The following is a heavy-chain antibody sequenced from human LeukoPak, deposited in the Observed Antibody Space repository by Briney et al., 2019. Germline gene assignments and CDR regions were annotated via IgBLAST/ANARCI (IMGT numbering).Heavy chain of an antibody. CDR2: INWNGGST. CDR1: GFTFDDYG. CDR3: ARARGYSHPFFDY. V-gene: IGHV3-20*04. J-gene: IGHJ4*02. Sequence: GGSLRLSCAASGFTFDDYGMSWFRQAPGKGLEWASGINWNGGSTGYADSVKGRFTISRDNAKNSLYLQMNSLRAEDTALYYCARARGYSHPFFDYWGQGTLVTVSS. D-gene: IGHD5-18*01.